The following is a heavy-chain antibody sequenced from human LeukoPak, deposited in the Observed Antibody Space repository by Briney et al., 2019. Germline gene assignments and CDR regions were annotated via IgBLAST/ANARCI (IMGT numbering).Heavy chain of an antibody. Sequence: SETLSLTCTVSGGSISSSSYYWGWIRQPPGKGLEWIGNIYYSGSTYYNPSLKSRVTISVDTSKNQFSLKLSSVTAADTAVYFCARVSDSSGFYYGCFDLWGQGTLVTVSS. V-gene: IGHV4-39*07. CDR3: ARVSDSSGFYYGCFDL. CDR1: GGSISSSSYY. CDR2: IYYSGST. J-gene: IGHJ5*02. D-gene: IGHD3-22*01.